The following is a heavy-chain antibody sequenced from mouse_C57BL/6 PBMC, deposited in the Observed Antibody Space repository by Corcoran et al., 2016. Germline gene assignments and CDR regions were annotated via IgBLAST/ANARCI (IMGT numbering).Heavy chain of an antibody. CDR3: ARGGMVTTEWYFDV. D-gene: IGHD2-2*01. CDR1: GYTFTDYY. J-gene: IGHJ1*03. Sequence: EVQLQQSGPELVKPGASVKISCKASGYTFTDYYMNWVTQSHGKSLEWIGDINPNNGGTSYNQKFKGKATLTVDKSSSTAYMELRSLTSEDSAVYYCARGGMVTTEWYFDVWGTGTTVTVSS. CDR2: INPNNGGT. V-gene: IGHV1-26*01.